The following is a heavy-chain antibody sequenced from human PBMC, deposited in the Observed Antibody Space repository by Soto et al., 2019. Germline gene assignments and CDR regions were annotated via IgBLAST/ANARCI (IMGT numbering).Heavy chain of an antibody. Sequence: GGSLRLSCAASGFTFSSYGMHWVRQAPGKGLEWVAVIWYDGSNKYYADSVKGRFTISRDNSKNTLYLQMNSLRAEDTAVYYCASGAGTHEVYFDYWGQGTLVTVSS. D-gene: IGHD1-7*01. J-gene: IGHJ4*02. V-gene: IGHV3-33*01. CDR3: ASGAGTHEVYFDY. CDR1: GFTFSSYG. CDR2: IWYDGSNK.